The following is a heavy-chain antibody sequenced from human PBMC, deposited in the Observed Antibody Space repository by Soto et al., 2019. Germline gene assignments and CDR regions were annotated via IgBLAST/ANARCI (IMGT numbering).Heavy chain of an antibody. J-gene: IGHJ4*02. V-gene: IGHV4-31*03. D-gene: IGHD2-15*01. CDR1: GDSISSGGYY. CDR2: ISNSGNT. Sequence: QVQLQESGPGLVKPSQTLSLTCTVSGDSISSGGYYWSWIRQHPGKGLEWIGYISNSGNTYYNPSLKSRLIISLDTSKNQFSLKLTSVTDADTAGYYCARGYCDGGGCCPISAYWGQGTLVTVSS. CDR3: ARGYCDGGGCCPISAY.